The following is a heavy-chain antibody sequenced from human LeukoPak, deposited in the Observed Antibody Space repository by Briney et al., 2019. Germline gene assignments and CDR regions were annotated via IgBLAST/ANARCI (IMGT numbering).Heavy chain of an antibody. CDR2: IYYSGST. D-gene: IGHD5-12*01. CDR3: AREGGYGHFDY. V-gene: IGHV4-59*01. J-gene: IGHJ4*01. CDR1: GGSISSYY. Sequence: PSETLSLTCTVSGGSISSYYWSWIRQPPGKGLEWIGYIYYSGSTNYNPSLKSRVTISVDMSKNQFSLKLSSVTAADTAVYYCAREGGYGHFDYWGQGTLVTVSS.